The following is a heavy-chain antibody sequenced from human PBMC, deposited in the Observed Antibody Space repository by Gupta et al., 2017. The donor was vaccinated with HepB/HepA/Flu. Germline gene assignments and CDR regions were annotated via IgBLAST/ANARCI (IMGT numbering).Heavy chain of an antibody. D-gene: IGHD3-16*02. CDR2: ISGSGGST. CDR1: GFPFSSYA. V-gene: IGHV3-23*01. CDR3: AKDGRPTPYDYVWGSYPRY. Sequence: EVQLLESGGGLVQPGGSLRFSCAASGFPFSSYAMSWVRQAPGKGLEWVAAISGSGGSTYYADSVKGRFTISRDNSKNTLYLQMNSLRAEDTAVYYCAKDGRPTPYDYVWGSYPRYWDQGTLVTVSS. J-gene: IGHJ4*02.